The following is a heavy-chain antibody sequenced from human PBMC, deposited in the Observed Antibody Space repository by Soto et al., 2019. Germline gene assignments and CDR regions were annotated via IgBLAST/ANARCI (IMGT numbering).Heavy chain of an antibody. CDR1: GFTFSTYA. V-gene: IGHV3-23*01. CDR2: ISDSGGFT. CDR3: MARGSNYVVH. J-gene: IGHJ5*02. Sequence: PGGSLRLSCAASGFTFSTYAMSWVRQAPGKGLEWVSVISDSGGFTSYTDSVKGRFTISRDNSRNILYLQMNSLGAEDTAVYFCMARGSNYVVHWGQGTPVTVSS. D-gene: IGHD4-4*01.